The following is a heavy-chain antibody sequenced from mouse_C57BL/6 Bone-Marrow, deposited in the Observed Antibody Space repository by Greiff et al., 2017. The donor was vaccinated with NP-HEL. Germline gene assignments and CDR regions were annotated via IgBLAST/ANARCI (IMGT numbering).Heavy chain of an antibody. Sequence: QVQLQQSGAELVRPGTSVKMSCKASGYTFTNNWIGWAKQRPGHGLEWIGDIYPGGGYTNYNEKFKGKATLTADKSSSTAYMQFSSLTSEDSAIYYCARTGVATDYAMDYWGQGTSVTVSS. D-gene: IGHD1-1*01. CDR2: IYPGGGYT. J-gene: IGHJ4*01. CDR3: ARTGVATDYAMDY. V-gene: IGHV1-63*01. CDR1: GYTFTNNW.